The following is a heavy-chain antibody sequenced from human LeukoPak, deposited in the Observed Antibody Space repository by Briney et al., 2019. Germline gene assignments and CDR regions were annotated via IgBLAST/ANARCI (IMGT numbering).Heavy chain of an antibody. V-gene: IGHV3-7*01. CDR2: IKQDGSEK. D-gene: IGHD3-22*01. CDR1: GFTFSSYW. Sequence: GGSLRLSCVASGFTFSSYWMSWVRQAPGKGLEWVANIKQDGSEKYYVDSVKGRFTISRDNAKNSLYLQMNSLRAEDTAVYYCAREIYDSSPGAFDIWGQGTMVTVSS. CDR3: AREIYDSSPGAFDI. J-gene: IGHJ3*02.